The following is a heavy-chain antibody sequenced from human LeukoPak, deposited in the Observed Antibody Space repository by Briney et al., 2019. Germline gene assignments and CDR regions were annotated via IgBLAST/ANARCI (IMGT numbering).Heavy chain of an antibody. J-gene: IGHJ4*02. D-gene: IGHD5-18*01. V-gene: IGHV3-53*04. Sequence: GGSLRLSCAASGFNVSSNYMSWVRQAPGKGLEWVSVIFSGGTTYYADSVKGRFTISRHNSENTLYLQMNSLRGEDTAVYYCARGVLVYSYGFDCWGQGTLVTVSS. CDR1: GFNVSSNY. CDR3: ARGVLVYSYGFDC. CDR2: IFSGGTT.